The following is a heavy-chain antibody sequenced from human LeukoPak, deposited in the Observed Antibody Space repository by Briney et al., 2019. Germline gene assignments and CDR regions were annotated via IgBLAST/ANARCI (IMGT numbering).Heavy chain of an antibody. CDR2: IYISGST. V-gene: IGHV4-4*07. J-gene: IGHJ4*02. Sequence: PSETLSLTCTVSGGSISSNYWSWLRQPAGKGLEWIGRIYISGSTNYNPSLKSRVTMSLDTSKSQFSLKLNSVTAADTAVYYCVRFSDSSGYYYERPLDYWGQGTLVTVSS. D-gene: IGHD3-22*01. CDR1: GGSISSNY. CDR3: VRFSDSSGYYYERPLDY.